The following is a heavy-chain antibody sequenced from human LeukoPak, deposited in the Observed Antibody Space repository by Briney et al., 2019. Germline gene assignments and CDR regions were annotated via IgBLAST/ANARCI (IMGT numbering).Heavy chain of an antibody. CDR3: ASQAAAGSKGPYYYYHMDV. V-gene: IGHV4-4*07. CDR2: IYTSGST. CDR1: GGSISSYY. Sequence: SETLSLTCTVSGGSISSYYWSWIRQPAGKGLEWIGRIYTSGSTNYNPSLKSRVTMSVDTSKNQFSLKLSSVTAADTAVYYCASQAAAGSKGPYYYYHMDVWGKGTTVTVSS. J-gene: IGHJ6*03. D-gene: IGHD6-13*01.